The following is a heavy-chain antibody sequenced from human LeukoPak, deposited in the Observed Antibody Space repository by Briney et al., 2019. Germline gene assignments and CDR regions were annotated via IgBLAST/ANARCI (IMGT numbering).Heavy chain of an antibody. Sequence: RGSLRVSCSASGFTFSNYPMHWVRQAPGKGLEFVSALTSNGGSTYYANSVKGRFTISRDNSKNTLYLQMGSLRAEDTAVYYCARGTIFGVYYMDAWGKGTTVTVSS. CDR1: GFTFSNYP. V-gene: IGHV3-64*01. CDR2: LTSNGGST. D-gene: IGHD3-3*01. J-gene: IGHJ6*03. CDR3: ARGTIFGVYYMDA.